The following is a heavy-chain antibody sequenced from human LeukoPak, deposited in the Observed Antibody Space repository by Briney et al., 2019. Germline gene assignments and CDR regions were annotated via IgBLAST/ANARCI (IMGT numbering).Heavy chain of an antibody. V-gene: IGHV4-61*02. J-gene: IGHJ6*03. Sequence: SETLSLTCTVSGGSISSGSYYWSWIRQPAGKGLEWIGRIYTSGSTTYNSSLKSRVTISVDTSKNQFSLKLSSVTAADTAVYYCARGGAVSGAGYYYYMDVWGKGSTVTVSS. CDR2: IYTSGST. CDR1: GGSISSGSYY. CDR3: ARGGAVSGAGYYYYMDV. D-gene: IGHD6-19*01.